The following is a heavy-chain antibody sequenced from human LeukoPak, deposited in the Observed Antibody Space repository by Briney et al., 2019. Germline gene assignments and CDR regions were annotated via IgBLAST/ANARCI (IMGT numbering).Heavy chain of an antibody. D-gene: IGHD6-13*01. J-gene: IGHJ4*02. CDR3: ARGQHHTLGAY. CDR2: IYANGNT. V-gene: IGHV3-66*02. Sequence: GGSLRLSCAVSGFTVSDNYITWVRQAPGKGLEWVSVIYANGNTYYGDSMQGRLTISRDKSKNTVFLQMNSLRAEDTAVYYCARGQHHTLGAYWGQGTLVTVSS. CDR1: GFTVSDNY.